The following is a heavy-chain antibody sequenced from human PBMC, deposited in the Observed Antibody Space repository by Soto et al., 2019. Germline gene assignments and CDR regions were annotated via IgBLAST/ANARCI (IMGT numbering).Heavy chain of an antibody. V-gene: IGHV4-61*01. CDR2: IYYSGST. Sequence: SETLSLTCTVSGGSVSSGSYYWSWIRQPPGKGLEWIGYIYYSGSTNYNHSLKSRVTISVDTSKNQFSLKLSSVTAADTAVYYFAIGLSSGWSRGGNYYYGMDVWGLGTTVTVSS. CDR1: GGSVSSGSYY. D-gene: IGHD6-19*01. J-gene: IGHJ6*02. CDR3: AIGLSSGWSRGGNYYYGMDV.